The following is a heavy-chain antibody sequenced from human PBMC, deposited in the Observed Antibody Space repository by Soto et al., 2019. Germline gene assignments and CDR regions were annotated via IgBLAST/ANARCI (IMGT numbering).Heavy chain of an antibody. V-gene: IGHV3-30-3*01. D-gene: IGHD2-21*02. CDR1: GFTFSSYA. CDR2: ISYDGSNK. Sequence: GSLRLSCAASGFTFSSYAMHWVRQAPGKGLEWVAVISYDGSNKYCADSVKGRFTISRDNSKNTLYLQMNSLSAEDTAVYYCARDPVAYCGGDCRTFDYWGQGT. CDR3: ARDPVAYCGGDCRTFDY. J-gene: IGHJ4*02.